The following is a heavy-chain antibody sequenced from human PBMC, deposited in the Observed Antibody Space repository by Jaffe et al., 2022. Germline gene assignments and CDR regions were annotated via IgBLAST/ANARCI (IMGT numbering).Heavy chain of an antibody. CDR3: AKDLSAGYYMDV. Sequence: QVQLVESGGGVVQPGGSLRLSCAASGFIFNNYGLHWVRQTPGKGLEWVAFIQFDGSSNHCADSVKGRFTISRDNSKNTLYLQMNSLRAGDTAVYYCAKDLSAGYYMDVWGKGTTVTVSS. V-gene: IGHV3-30*02. CDR1: GFIFNNYG. J-gene: IGHJ6*03. CDR2: IQFDGSSN.